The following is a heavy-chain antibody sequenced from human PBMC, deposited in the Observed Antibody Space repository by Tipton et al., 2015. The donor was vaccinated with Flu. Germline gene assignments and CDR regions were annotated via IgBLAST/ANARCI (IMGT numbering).Heavy chain of an antibody. CDR2: VNHSGST. CDR3: AKGLDP. Sequence: TLSLTCVVYGGSFSGDYCSWIRQPPGKGLEWIGEVNHSGSTNYNPSLKSRVTISVDTSKNQFSLKLDSVTAADTAVYYCAKGLDPWGQGTLVTVSS. J-gene: IGHJ5*02. CDR1: GGSFSGDY. V-gene: IGHV4-34*01.